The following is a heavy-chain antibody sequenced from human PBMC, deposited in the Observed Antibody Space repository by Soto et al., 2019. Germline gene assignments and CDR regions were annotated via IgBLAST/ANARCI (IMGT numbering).Heavy chain of an antibody. V-gene: IGHV3-33*01. D-gene: IGHD6-19*01. J-gene: IGHJ6*03. CDR1: GFTFSSYG. CDR2: IWYDGSNK. CDR3: ARSDGIAVAGGYYYYMDV. Sequence: GGSLRLSCAASGFTFSSYGMHWVRQAPGKGLEWVAVIWYDGSNKYYADSVKGRFTISRDNSKNTLYLQMNSLRAEDTAVYYCARSDGIAVAGGYYYYMDVWGKGTTVTVSS.